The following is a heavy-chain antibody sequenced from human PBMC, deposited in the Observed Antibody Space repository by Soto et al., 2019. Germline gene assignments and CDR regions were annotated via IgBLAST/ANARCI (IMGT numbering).Heavy chain of an antibody. CDR2: ISGSGGST. D-gene: IGHD3-10*01. V-gene: IGHV3-23*01. J-gene: IGHJ4*02. Sequence: EVQLLESGGGLVQPGGSLRLSCAASGFTFNSYAMSWVRQAPGKGLEWVSAISGSGGSTYYADSVKGRFTISRDNSKNTLYLQMNSLRAEDTAVYYCAKAYGSGSAAYYFDYWGQGTLVTVSS. CDR3: AKAYGSGSAAYYFDY. CDR1: GFTFNSYA.